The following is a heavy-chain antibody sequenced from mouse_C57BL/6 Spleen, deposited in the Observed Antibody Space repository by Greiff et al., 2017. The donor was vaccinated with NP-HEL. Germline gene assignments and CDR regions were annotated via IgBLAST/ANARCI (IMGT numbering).Heavy chain of an antibody. CDR3: AGRSEGYFDV. CDR1: GYTFTSYW. CDR2: IHPNSGST. V-gene: IGHV1-64*01. Sequence: VQLQQPGAELVKPGASVKLSCKASGYTFTSYWMHWVKQRPGQGLEWIGMIHPNSGSTNYNEKFKSKATLTVDKSSSTAYLQLSSLTSEDSAFYYCAGRSEGYFDVWGTGTTVTVSS. J-gene: IGHJ1*03. D-gene: IGHD1-1*01.